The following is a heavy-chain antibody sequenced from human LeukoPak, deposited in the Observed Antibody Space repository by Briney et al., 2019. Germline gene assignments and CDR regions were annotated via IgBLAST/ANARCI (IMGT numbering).Heavy chain of an antibody. CDR2: IYHSGTT. CDR1: GGSISSGGYS. Sequence: PSQTLSLTCAVSGGSISSGGYSWSWIRQPPGKGLEFIGYIYHSGTTYYNPSLRSRLTISVDRSENQLSLTLTSVTAADTAIYYCAKMSSASNWFDSWGPGTPVTVSS. V-gene: IGHV4-30-2*01. CDR3: AKMSSASNWFDS. J-gene: IGHJ5*01. D-gene: IGHD6-19*01.